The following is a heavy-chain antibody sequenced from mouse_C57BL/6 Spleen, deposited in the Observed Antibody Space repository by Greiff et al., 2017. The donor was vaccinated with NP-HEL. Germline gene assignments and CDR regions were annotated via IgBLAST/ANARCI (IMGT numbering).Heavy chain of an antibody. CDR1: GYTFTSYW. J-gene: IGHJ1*03. V-gene: IGHV1-72*01. Sequence: VQLQQPGAELVKPGASVKLSCKASGYTFTSYWMHWVKQRPGRGLEWIGRIDPNSGGTKYNEKFKSKATLTVDKPSSTAYMQLSSLTSEDSAVYYCARSWSCYYGKTYDWYFDVWGTGTTVTVSS. D-gene: IGHD2-1*01. CDR3: ARSWSCYYGKTYDWYFDV. CDR2: IDPNSGGT.